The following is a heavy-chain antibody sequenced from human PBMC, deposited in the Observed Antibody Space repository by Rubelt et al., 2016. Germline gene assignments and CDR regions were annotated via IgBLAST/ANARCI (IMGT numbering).Heavy chain of an antibody. CDR3: ASRISSGWYGDDY. CDR2: IKQDGSEK. D-gene: IGHD6-19*01. CDR1: QFTFSPSW. J-gene: IGHJ4*02. V-gene: IGHV3-7*01. Sequence: EVQLVESGGGLVQPGGSLRLSCAASQFTFSPSWMSWVRQAPGKGLEWVANIKQDGSEKHYVDSVKGRFTISRDNAKKSLYLQMNSLRAEDTAVYYCASRISSGWYGDDYWGQGTLVTVSS.